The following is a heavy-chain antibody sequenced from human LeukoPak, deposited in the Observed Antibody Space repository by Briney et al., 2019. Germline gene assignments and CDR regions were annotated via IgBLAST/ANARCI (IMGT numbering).Heavy chain of an antibody. CDR2: IYSGGST. Sequence: GGSLRLSCAASGFSVRSNYMNWVRQAPGKGLEWISVIYSGGSTYYADSMEGRFTISRDNSKNTLYLQMDSLRAEDTAVYYCARGWVAVAGIHEACDIWGQRTKVTVSS. CDR3: ARGWVAVAGIHEACDI. J-gene: IGHJ3*02. D-gene: IGHD6-19*01. V-gene: IGHV3-53*01. CDR1: GFSVRSNY.